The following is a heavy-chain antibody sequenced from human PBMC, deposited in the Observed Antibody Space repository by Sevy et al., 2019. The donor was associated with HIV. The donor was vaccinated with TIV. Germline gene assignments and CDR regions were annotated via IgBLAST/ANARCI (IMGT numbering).Heavy chain of an antibody. D-gene: IGHD3-10*01. V-gene: IGHV4-34*01. Sequence: SETLSLTCAVYDGSFSGYYWSWIRQPPGKGLEWIGEINHSGSTNYNPSLKSRVTISVDTSKNQFSLKLSSVTAADTAVYYCARGIYYGSGSYNGPSFWFDPWGQGTLVTVSS. CDR2: INHSGST. CDR1: DGSFSGYY. CDR3: ARGIYYGSGSYNGPSFWFDP. J-gene: IGHJ5*02.